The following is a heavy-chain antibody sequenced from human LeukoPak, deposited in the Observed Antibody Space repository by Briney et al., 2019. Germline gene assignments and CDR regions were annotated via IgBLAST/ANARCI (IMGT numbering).Heavy chain of an antibody. V-gene: IGHV3-66*02. CDR1: GFILSDKH. CDR3: ASDPRDGYEHFDH. D-gene: IGHD5-24*01. Sequence: GGSLRLSCAASGFILSDKHMNWVRQAPGKGLEWVSVIYSDGTTYYADSVKGRFTISRDTSKNTLYLQMNSLKPEDTAVYSCASDPRDGYEHFDHWGQGTLVTVSS. J-gene: IGHJ4*02. CDR2: IYSDGTT.